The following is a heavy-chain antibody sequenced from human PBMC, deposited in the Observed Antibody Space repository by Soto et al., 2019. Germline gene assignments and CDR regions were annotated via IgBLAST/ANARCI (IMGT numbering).Heavy chain of an antibody. CDR1: GYSISSGYY. CDR2: IYHSGST. J-gene: IGHJ4*02. D-gene: IGHD5-18*01. V-gene: IGHV4-38-2*02. Sequence: SDTLSLTCAVSGYSISSGYYWGWIRQPPGKGLEWIGSIYHSGSTYYNPSLKSRVTISVDTSKNQFSLKLSSVTAADTAVYYCARDSYMKKGYSYGQPFDYWGQGTLVTVSS. CDR3: ARDSYMKKGYSYGQPFDY.